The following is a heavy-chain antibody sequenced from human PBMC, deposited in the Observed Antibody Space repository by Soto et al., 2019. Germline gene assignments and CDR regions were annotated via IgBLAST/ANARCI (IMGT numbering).Heavy chain of an antibody. D-gene: IGHD6-19*01. CDR2: IYHSGST. CDR1: GGSISSSNW. J-gene: IGHJ5*02. CDR3: ARYLGYSSGWRGIWFDP. Sequence: QVQLQESGPGLVKPSGTLSLTCAVSGGSISSSNWWSWVRQPPGKGLEWIGEIYHSGSTNYNPSLKSRVNITVDKSKNQFSLKLSSVTAADTAVYYCARYLGYSSGWRGIWFDPWGQGTLVTVSS. V-gene: IGHV4-4*02.